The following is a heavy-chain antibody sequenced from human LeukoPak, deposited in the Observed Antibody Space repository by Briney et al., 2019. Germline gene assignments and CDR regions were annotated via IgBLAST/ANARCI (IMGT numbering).Heavy chain of an antibody. CDR2: ISINSGGT. CDR3: ARLTGNREFDY. CDR1: GYSFTDRY. J-gene: IGHJ4*02. D-gene: IGHD7-27*01. V-gene: IGHV1-2*02. Sequence: ASVKVSCKASGYSFTDRYMHWVRQAPGQGLEWMGWISINSGGTRFPRKFQGRVTMTRDTSVSTAYMELSRLRSDDTAVYYCARLTGNREFDYWGQGALVTVSS.